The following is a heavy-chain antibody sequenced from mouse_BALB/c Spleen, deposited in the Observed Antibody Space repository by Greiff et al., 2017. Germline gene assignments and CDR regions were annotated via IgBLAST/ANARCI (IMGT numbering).Heavy chain of an antibody. V-gene: IGHV5-6-4*01. CDR1: GFTFSSYT. CDR3: TRERYGNYESYYAMDY. D-gene: IGHD2-10*02. Sequence: EVKLEESGGGLVKPGGSLKLSCAASGFTFSSYTMSWVRQTPEKRLEWVATISSGGSYTYYPDSVKGRFTISRDNAKNTLYLQMSSLKSEDTAMYYCTRERYGNYESYYAMDYWGQGTSVTVSS. CDR2: ISSGGSYT. J-gene: IGHJ4*01.